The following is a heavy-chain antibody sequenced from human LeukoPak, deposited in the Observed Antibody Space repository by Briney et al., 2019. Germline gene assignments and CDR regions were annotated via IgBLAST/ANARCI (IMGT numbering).Heavy chain of an antibody. J-gene: IGHJ6*03. CDR3: AKTYYDILTGYGGPYYMDV. D-gene: IGHD3-9*01. CDR1: GGSINSYY. V-gene: IGHV4-59*01. CDR2: ISYSGST. Sequence: SETLSLTCTVSGGSINSYYWSWIRQPPGKGLEWVGYISYSGSTNYNPSLKSRVTISVDTSKNQFSLKLSSVTAADTAVYYCAKTYYDILTGYGGPYYMDVWGKGTTVTVSS.